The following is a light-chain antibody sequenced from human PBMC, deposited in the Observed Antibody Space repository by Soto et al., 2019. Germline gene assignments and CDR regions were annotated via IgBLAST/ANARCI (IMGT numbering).Light chain of an antibody. J-gene: IGLJ3*02. Sequence: QSVLTQPASVSGSPGQSITISCTGTSSDVGGYNYVSWYQHHPGKAPKLIIYEVSNRPSGVSNRFSGSKSGNTASLTISGLQAEDEADYCCSSYTSSSTLVFGGGTKVTVL. CDR2: EVS. V-gene: IGLV2-14*01. CDR3: SSYTSSSTLV. CDR1: SSDVGGYNY.